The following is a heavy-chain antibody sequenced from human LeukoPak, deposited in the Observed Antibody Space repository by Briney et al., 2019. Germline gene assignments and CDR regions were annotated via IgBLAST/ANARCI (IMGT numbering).Heavy chain of an antibody. D-gene: IGHD2-2*02. CDR3: ARARACSSTSCYKGWFDP. V-gene: IGHV1-18*01. CDR1: GYTFTSYG. CDR2: ISAYNGNT. Sequence: ASVKVSCKASGYTFTSYGISWVRRAPGQGLEWMGWISAYNGNTNYAQKLQGRVTMTTDTSTSTAYMELRSLRSDDTAVYYCARARACSSTSCYKGWFDPWGQGTLVTVSS. J-gene: IGHJ5*02.